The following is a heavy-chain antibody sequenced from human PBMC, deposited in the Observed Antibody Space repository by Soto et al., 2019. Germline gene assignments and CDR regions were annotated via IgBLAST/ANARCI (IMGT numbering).Heavy chain of an antibody. V-gene: IGHV1-69*02. CDR1: GGTFSSYT. J-gene: IGHJ5*02. CDR2: IIPILGIA. CDR3: ARARDCSGGSCYDWFDP. D-gene: IGHD2-15*01. Sequence: SVKVSCKASGGTFSSYTISWVRQAPGQGLEWMGRIIPILGIANYAQKFQGRVTITADKSTSTAYMELSSLRSEDTAVYYCARARDCSGGSCYDWFDPWGQGTLVTVSS.